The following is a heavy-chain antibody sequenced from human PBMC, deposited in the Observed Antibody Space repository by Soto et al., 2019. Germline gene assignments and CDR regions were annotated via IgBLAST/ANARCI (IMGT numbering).Heavy chain of an antibody. V-gene: IGHV3-21*01. J-gene: IGHJ3*02. CDR2: ISSSSSYI. CDR1: GFTFSSYS. D-gene: IGHD2-2*01. Sequence: GGSLRLSCAASGFTFSSYSMNWVRQAPGKGLEWVSSISSSSSYIYYADSVKGRFTISRDNAKNSLYLQMNSLRAEDTAVYYCARAYCSSPSCYAFDIWGQGTMVTVSS. CDR3: ARAYCSSPSCYAFDI.